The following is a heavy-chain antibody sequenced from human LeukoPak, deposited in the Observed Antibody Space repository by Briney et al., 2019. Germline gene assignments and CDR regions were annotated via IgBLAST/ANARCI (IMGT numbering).Heavy chain of an antibody. J-gene: IGHJ5*02. CDR3: ATDRGLGELSLMYP. D-gene: IGHD3-16*02. Sequence: ASVTDSCKASGYTFTGYYIHWVRQAPGGGLEWMGWIKPSSGGTKYAQKFQGRVTVTRDTSISTVYMELSMLRSDDTAVYYCATDRGLGELSLMYPWGQGTLVTVSS. CDR2: IKPSSGGT. V-gene: IGHV1-2*02. CDR1: GYTFTGYY.